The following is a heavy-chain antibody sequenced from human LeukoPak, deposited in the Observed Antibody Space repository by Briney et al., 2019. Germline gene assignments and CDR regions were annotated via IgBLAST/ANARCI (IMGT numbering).Heavy chain of an antibody. CDR3: ARGVKGVQSSMDV. CDR1: GGSFSGYY. CDR2: INHSGRT. Sequence: SETLSLTCAVYGGSFSGYYWRWIRQPPGKGLEWIGEINHSGRTNYNPSLKSRVTISVDTSKNEFSLKLSSVTAADTAVYYCARGVKGVQSSMDVWGKGTTVTVSS. J-gene: IGHJ6*03. V-gene: IGHV4-34*01. D-gene: IGHD3-10*01.